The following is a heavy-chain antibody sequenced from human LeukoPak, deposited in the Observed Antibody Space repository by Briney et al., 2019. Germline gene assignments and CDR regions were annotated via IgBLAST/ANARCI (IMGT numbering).Heavy chain of an antibody. Sequence: QPGRSLRLSCAASGFTFSSYGMHWVRQAPGKGLEWVAVISYDGSNKYYADSVKGRFTISRDNSKNTLYLQMNSLRAEDTDVYYCAKEAYSGYDPEIHFVYWGQGTLVTVSS. J-gene: IGHJ4*02. CDR2: ISYDGSNK. CDR3: AKEAYSGYDPEIHFVY. CDR1: GFTFSSYG. D-gene: IGHD5-12*01. V-gene: IGHV3-30*18.